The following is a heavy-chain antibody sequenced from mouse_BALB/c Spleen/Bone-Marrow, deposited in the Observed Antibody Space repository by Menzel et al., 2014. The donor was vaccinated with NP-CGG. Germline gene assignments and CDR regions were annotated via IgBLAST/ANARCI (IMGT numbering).Heavy chain of an antibody. V-gene: IGHV2-6-7*01. Sequence: QVQLKDSGPGLVAPSQSLSITCTVSGFSLTGYGVHWVRQPPGKGLEWLGMIWGDGSTDYNSALKSRLSISKDNSKNQLLIKRNSFQTNDTARYYWARDPGEDNNDWSFDVWGAGTTVPVPS. CDR1: GFSLTGYG. CDR3: ARDPGEDNNDWSFDV. J-gene: IGHJ1*01. CDR2: IWGDGST. D-gene: IGHD1-3*01.